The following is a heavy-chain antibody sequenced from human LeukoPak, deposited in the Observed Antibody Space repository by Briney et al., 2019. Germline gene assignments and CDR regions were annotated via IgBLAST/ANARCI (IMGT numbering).Heavy chain of an antibody. CDR2: INPDGGST. CDR3: ATANYGGNSYFAY. J-gene: IGHJ4*02. D-gene: IGHD4-23*01. V-gene: IGHV1-46*01. Sequence: ASVTVSFTGSGYTFTRYFMHWVRQAPGQGGEWMGIINPDGGSTSYEQKFQGRGTMTRDTSTSTVYMELSSLRFEDTAVYYCATANYGGNSYFAYWGQGTLVTVSS. CDR1: GYTFTRYF.